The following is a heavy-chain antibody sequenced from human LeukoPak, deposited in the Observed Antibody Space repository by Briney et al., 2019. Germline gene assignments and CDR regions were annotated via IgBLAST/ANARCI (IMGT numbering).Heavy chain of an antibody. Sequence: SENLSLNCAVYGGSFSGFYWSWIRQPPGKGLEWIGEINHSGSTNYNPSLKSRVTISVDTSKNQFSLKLSSVTAADTAVYYCARARLRGYSYGSAAFDIWGQGTMVTVSS. CDR3: ARARLRGYSYGSAAFDI. CDR2: INHSGST. V-gene: IGHV4-34*01. J-gene: IGHJ3*02. CDR1: GGSFSGFY. D-gene: IGHD5-18*01.